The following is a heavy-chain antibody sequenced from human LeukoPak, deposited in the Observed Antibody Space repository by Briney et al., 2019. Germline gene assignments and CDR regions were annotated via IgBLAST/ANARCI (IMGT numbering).Heavy chain of an antibody. J-gene: IGHJ4*02. CDR2: MNPNSGNT. Sequence: VASVKVSCKASGYTFTSYDINWVRQATGQGLEWMGWMNPNSGNTGYAQKFQGRVTVTRNTSISTAYMELSSLRSEDTAVYYCARATELVDYDFWSGYYMNYWGQGTLVTVSS. CDR1: GYTFTSYD. D-gene: IGHD3-3*01. CDR3: ARATELVDYDFWSGYYMNY. V-gene: IGHV1-8*01.